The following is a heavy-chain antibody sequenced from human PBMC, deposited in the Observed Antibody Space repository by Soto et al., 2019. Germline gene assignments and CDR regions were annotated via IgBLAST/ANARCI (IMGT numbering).Heavy chain of an antibody. V-gene: IGHV1-8*01. D-gene: IGHD3-10*01. J-gene: IGHJ6*03. CDR2: MNPNSGNT. Sequence: QVQLVQSGAEVKKPGASVKVSCKASGYTFTSYDINWVRQATGQGLEWMGWMNPNSGNTGYAQKFQGRVTMTRNTSIRTAYMALSSLRSEDTAVYYCARAPMVRGGEYYYYYYMDVWGKGTTVTVSS. CDR3: ARAPMVRGGEYYYYYYMDV. CDR1: GYTFTSYD.